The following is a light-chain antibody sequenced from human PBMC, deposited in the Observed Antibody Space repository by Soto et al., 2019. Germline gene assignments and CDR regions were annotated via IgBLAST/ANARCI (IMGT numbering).Light chain of an antibody. Sequence: QSALTQPASVSGSPGQSITISCTGTSSDVGGYNYVFWYQQHPGKAPKLMIYEVSNRPSGVSNRFSGSKSGNTASLTISGLQAEDEADYYCSSYTSSSDVVFGGGTKVTVL. CDR3: SSYTSSSDVV. CDR2: EVS. V-gene: IGLV2-14*01. J-gene: IGLJ2*01. CDR1: SSDVGGYNY.